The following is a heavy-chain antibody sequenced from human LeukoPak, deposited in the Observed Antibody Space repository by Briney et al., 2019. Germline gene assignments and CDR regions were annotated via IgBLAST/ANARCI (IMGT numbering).Heavy chain of an antibody. Sequence: PSETLSLTCAVYGGSFSGYYWSWIRQPPGRGLEWIGEINHSGSTNYNPSLKSRVTISVDTSKNQFSLKLSSVTAADTAVYYCARGPEQWLNGFYYYYYYMDVWGKGTTVTVSS. CDR3: ARGPEQWLNGFYYYYYYMDV. CDR1: GGSFSGYY. J-gene: IGHJ6*03. V-gene: IGHV4-34*01. D-gene: IGHD6-19*01. CDR2: INHSGST.